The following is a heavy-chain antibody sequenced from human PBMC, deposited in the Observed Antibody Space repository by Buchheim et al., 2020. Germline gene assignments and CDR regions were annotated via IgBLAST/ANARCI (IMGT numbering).Heavy chain of an antibody. V-gene: IGHV4-34*01. D-gene: IGHD5-12*01. Sequence: QVQLQQWGAGLLKPSETLSLTCAVYGGSFSGYYWSWIRQPPGKGLEWIGEINHSGSTNYIPSLKRRVNISVDTSKNQFSLKLSSVTAADTAVYYCARGSRWLRPSYYYYYYGMDVWGQGTT. CDR2: INHSGST. J-gene: IGHJ6*02. CDR3: ARGSRWLRPSYYYYYYGMDV. CDR1: GGSFSGYY.